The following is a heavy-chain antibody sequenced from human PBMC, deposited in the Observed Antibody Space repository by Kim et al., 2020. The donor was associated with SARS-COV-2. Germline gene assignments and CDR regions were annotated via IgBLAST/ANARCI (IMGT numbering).Heavy chain of an antibody. J-gene: IGHJ6*02. D-gene: IGHD3-3*01. CDR1: GGSFSAYS. CDR2: VNHSGIT. Sequence: SETLSLTCAVYGGSFSAYSWIWIRQAPGKGLEWIGEVNHSGITKYHPSLKSRVTISVDTSKNQFSLKLPSVTAADTAVFYCARGRAGVVPSPILGLEPYYYYSAMDVWGQGTTVTVS. V-gene: IGHV4-34*01. CDR3: ARGRAGVVPSPILGLEPYYYYSAMDV.